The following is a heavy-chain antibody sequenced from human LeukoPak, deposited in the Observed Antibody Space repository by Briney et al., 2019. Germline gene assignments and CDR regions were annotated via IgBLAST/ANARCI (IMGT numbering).Heavy chain of an antibody. D-gene: IGHD3-10*01. CDR1: GFTFINYA. J-gene: IGHJ4*02. CDR3: AKDGFGSGSHAIDC. Sequence: GGSLRLSCAASGFTFINYAMNWVRQAPGRGLEWVSAISGSRGSTSYADCVKGRFTISRDNPKNTLYLQMNSLRVEDTAVYYCAKDGFGSGSHAIDCWGQGTLVTVSS. V-gene: IGHV3-23*01. CDR2: ISGSRGST.